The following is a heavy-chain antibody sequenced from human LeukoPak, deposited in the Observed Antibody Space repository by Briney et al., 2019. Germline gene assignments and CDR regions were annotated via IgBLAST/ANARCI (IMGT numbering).Heavy chain of an antibody. V-gene: IGHV3-11*04. Sequence: GGSLRLSCAASGFTFSDYYMSWIRQAPGKGLEWVSYISSSGSTIYYADSVKVRFTISRDNAKNSLYLQMNSLRAEDTAVYYCARVKGSYYNGRRYMDVWGKGTTVTVSS. CDR3: ARVKGSYYNGRRYMDV. CDR1: GFTFSDYY. J-gene: IGHJ6*03. D-gene: IGHD3-10*01. CDR2: ISSSGSTI.